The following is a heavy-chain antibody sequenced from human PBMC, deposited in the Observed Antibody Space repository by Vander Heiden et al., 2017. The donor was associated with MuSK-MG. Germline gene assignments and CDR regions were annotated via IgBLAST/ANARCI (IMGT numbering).Heavy chain of an antibody. CDR1: GFTFSRYW. V-gene: IGHV3-74*01. D-gene: IGHD2-15*01. J-gene: IGHJ6*02. CDR2: INSDGSST. CDR3: ARTWYADPGYYYYGMDV. Sequence: EVQLVESGGGLVQPGGSLRLSCAASGFTFSRYWMHWVRQAPGKGLVWVSRINSDGSSTSYADSVKGRFTISRDNAKNTLYLQMNSLRAEDTAVYYCARTWYADPGYYYYGMDVWGQGTTVTVSS.